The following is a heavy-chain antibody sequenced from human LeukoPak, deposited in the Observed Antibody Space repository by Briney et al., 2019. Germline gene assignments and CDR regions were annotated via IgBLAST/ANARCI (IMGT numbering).Heavy chain of an antibody. V-gene: IGHV4-39*02. CDR3: ARDRYSNMDY. Sequence: SETLSLTCTVSGGSISSSSYYWGWIRQPPGKWLEWIGSIYYSGSTYYNPSLKSRVTISVDTSKNQFSLKLSSVTAADTAVYYCARDRYSNMDYWGQGTLVTVSS. D-gene: IGHD3-16*02. CDR1: GGSISSSSYY. CDR2: IYYSGST. J-gene: IGHJ4*02.